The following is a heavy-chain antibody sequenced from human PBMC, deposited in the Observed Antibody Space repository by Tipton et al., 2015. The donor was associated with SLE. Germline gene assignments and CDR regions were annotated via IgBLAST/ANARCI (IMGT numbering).Heavy chain of an antibody. CDR1: GFTFSSYW. CDR2: IKQDGSEK. Sequence: SLRLSCAASGFTFSSYWMSWVRQAPGKGLEWVANIKQDGSEKYYVDSVKGRFTISRDNAKNSLYLQMNSLRAEDTAVYYCARDRYYYGSGSYRSMDVWGKGTTVTVSS. D-gene: IGHD3-10*01. V-gene: IGHV3-7*01. J-gene: IGHJ6*03. CDR3: ARDRYYYGSGSYRSMDV.